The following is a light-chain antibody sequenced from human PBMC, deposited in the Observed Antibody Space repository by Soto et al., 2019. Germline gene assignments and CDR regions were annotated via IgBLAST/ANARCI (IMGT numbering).Light chain of an antibody. J-gene: IGKJ1*01. CDR2: AAS. CDR3: QQTYNPPRT. CDR1: ETIASY. Sequence: DIQMTQSPSSLSASVGDRVTITCRASETIASYLNWYQQRPGKAPKLLIYAASSLPSGVPSRFGGSGSGTDFTLTITSLQPEDFATYYCQQTYNPPRTFGQGTRL. V-gene: IGKV1-39*01.